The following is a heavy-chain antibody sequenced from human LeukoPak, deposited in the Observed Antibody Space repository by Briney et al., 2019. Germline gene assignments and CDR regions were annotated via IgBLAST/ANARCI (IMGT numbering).Heavy chain of an antibody. V-gene: IGHV1-2*02. Sequence: ASVKVSCKASGYTFTGYYMHWVRQAPGQGLEWMGWINPNSGGTNYAQKFQGRVTMTRDTSISTAYMELSRLRSDDTAVYYCARAYPYDILTGYYWFGPYYFDYWGQGTLVTVSS. CDR1: GYTFTGYY. CDR3: ARAYPYDILTGYYWFGPYYFDY. CDR2: INPNSGGT. D-gene: IGHD3-9*01. J-gene: IGHJ4*02.